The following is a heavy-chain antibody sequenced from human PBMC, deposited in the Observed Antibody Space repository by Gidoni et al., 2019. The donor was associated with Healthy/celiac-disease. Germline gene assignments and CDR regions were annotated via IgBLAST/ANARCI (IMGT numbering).Heavy chain of an antibody. CDR2: IIPIFGTA. V-gene: IGHV1-69*01. CDR3: NYYDSSGYYPFDY. CDR1: GGTFSSYA. D-gene: IGHD3-22*01. J-gene: IGHJ4*02. Sequence: QVQLVQSGAEVKKPGSSVTVSCKASGGTFSSYAISWVRQAPGQGLEWMGGIIPIFGTANYAQKFQGRVTITADESTSTAYMELSSLRSEDTAVYYCNYYDSSGYYPFDYWGQGTLVTVSS.